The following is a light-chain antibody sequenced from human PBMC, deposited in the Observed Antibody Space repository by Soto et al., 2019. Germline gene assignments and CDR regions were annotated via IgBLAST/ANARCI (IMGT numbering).Light chain of an antibody. Sequence: EIVLTQSPATLSLSPGERATLSCRASQSVSNYLAWYQQKPGQAPRLLIDDASYRASGIPARFSGSGYGTDFTSPTSSLEPEDFAVYYCQQRSDWPPLTFGGGTKVEIK. CDR3: QQRSDWPPLT. V-gene: IGKV3-11*01. CDR1: QSVSNY. J-gene: IGKJ4*01. CDR2: DAS.